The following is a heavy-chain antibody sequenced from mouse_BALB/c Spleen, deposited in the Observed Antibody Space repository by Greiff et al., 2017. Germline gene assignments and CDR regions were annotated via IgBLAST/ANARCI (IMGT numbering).Heavy chain of an antibody. CDR2: ISSGGSYT. Sequence: EVKLMESGGGLVKPGGSLKLSCAASGFTFSSYAMSWVRQSPEKRLEWVAEISSGGSYTYYPDTVTGRFTISRDNAKNTLYLEMSSLRSEDTAMYYCARGSLLRDFDVWGAGTTVTVSS. CDR1: GFTFSSYA. J-gene: IGHJ1*01. V-gene: IGHV5-9-4*01. D-gene: IGHD1-2*01. CDR3: ARGSLLRDFDV.